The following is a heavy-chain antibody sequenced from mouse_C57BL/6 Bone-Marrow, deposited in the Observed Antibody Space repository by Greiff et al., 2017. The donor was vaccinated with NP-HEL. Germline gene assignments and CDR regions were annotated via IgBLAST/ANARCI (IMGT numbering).Heavy chain of an antibody. V-gene: IGHV1-82*01. Sequence: VKLQQSGPELVKPGASVKISCKASGYAFSSSWMNWVKQRPGKGLEWIGRIYPGDGDTNYNGKFKGKATLTADKSSSTAYMQLSSLTSEDSAVYCCARELRSWYFDVWGTGTTVTVSS. CDR2: IYPGDGDT. D-gene: IGHD1-1*01. CDR1: GYAFSSSW. J-gene: IGHJ1*03. CDR3: ARELRSWYFDV.